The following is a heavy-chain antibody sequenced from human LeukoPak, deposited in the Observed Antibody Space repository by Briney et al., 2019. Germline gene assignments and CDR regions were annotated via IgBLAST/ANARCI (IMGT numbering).Heavy chain of an antibody. V-gene: IGHV4-34*01. CDR2: INHSGST. CDR3: ASGYDILTGYLPQFGY. J-gene: IGHJ4*02. Sequence: SETLSLTCAVYGGSFSGYYWSWIRQPPGKGLEWIGEINHSGSTNYNPSLKSRVTISVDTSKNQFSLKLSSVTAADTAVYYCASGYDILTGYLPQFGYWGQGTLVTVSS. D-gene: IGHD3-9*01. CDR1: GGSFSGYY.